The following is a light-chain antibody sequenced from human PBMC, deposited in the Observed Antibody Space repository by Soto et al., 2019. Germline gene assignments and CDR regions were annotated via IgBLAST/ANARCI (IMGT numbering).Light chain of an antibody. J-gene: IGKJ1*01. CDR2: DAS. V-gene: IGKV3-15*01. CDR3: QQYNNWPPWT. Sequence: EIVMTQSPATLSVYPGERATLSCRASQRVSRNLAWYQQKPGQAPRLLIYDASTRATGIPDRFSGSGSETEFTLTISSLQSEDYAIYYCQQYNNWPPWTFGQGTKVDI. CDR1: QRVSRN.